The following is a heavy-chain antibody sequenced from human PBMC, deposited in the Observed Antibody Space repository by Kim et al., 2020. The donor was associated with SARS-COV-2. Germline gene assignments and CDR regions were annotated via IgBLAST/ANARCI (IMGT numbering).Heavy chain of an antibody. Sequence: YNPSLKSRVTISIDTSKKHFSLNVTSGTAADTAVYYCAREGTGVTAYGMDVWGQGTTVIVSS. CDR3: AREGTGVTAYGMDV. J-gene: IGHJ6*02. D-gene: IGHD4-4*01. V-gene: IGHV4-61*03.